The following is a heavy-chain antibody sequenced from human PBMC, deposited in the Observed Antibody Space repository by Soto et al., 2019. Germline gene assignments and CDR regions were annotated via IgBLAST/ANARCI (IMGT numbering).Heavy chain of an antibody. CDR2: INPNSGGT. V-gene: IGHV1-2*02. D-gene: IGHD6-19*01. J-gene: IGHJ4*02. CDR1: RYPFTCYY. CDR3: ASDQMQLWTRHSSGGDY. Sequence: GASVKVSCKASRYPFTCYYMHWVRQAPAQGLEWMGLINPNSGGTHYAQKFPGRVTSTRDTSSSTAYMELSTLRSDDTAVYYCASDQMQLWTRHSSGGDYWGQGTLVTV.